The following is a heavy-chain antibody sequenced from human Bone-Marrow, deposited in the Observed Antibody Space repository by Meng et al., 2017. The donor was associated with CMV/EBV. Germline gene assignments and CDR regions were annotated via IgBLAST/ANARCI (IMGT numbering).Heavy chain of an antibody. V-gene: IGHV3-53*05. CDR2: LYSGGDT. D-gene: IGHD3/OR15-3a*01. CDR3: ARAIESGGALDYNFFGMDV. Sequence: GGSLRLSCAASGFTLSNNYMNWVRQAPGKGLEWVSLLYSGGDTYYADSVKGRFTISRDNSKNTLDLQMDSLRTEDTAIYYCARAIESGGALDYNFFGMDVCGQGTAVTVSS. J-gene: IGHJ6*02. CDR1: GFTLSNNY.